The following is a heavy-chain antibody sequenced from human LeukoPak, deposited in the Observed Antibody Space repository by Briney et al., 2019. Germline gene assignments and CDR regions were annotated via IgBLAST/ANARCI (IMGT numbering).Heavy chain of an antibody. Sequence: PGGSLRLSCSASGFPFNTYAIHWVRQAPGKGLEYVAGISSNGDDTDFADSVKGRFTISRDTSKNTLSLQMNSLRAEDTAVYYCASLSLGHYWGQGTLVTVSS. D-gene: IGHD6-6*01. CDR3: ASLSLGHY. CDR1: GFPFNTYA. J-gene: IGHJ4*02. V-gene: IGHV3-64*04. CDR2: ISSNGDDT.